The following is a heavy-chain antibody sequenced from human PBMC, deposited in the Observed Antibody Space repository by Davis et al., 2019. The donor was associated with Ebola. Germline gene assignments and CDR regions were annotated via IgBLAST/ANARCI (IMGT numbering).Heavy chain of an antibody. Sequence: GESLKISCAASGFIFNRHGMHWVRQAPGKGPEWVASITSSSFYIYYGDSLKGRFTISRDNAKNSLFLQMNSLRAEDTAVYYCAAADIVVVVDGTSYPHAFDTWGQGTVVTVSS. V-gene: IGHV3-21*01. J-gene: IGHJ3*02. CDR1: GFIFNRHG. CDR3: AAADIVVVVDGTSYPHAFDT. D-gene: IGHD2-15*01. CDR2: ITSSSFYI.